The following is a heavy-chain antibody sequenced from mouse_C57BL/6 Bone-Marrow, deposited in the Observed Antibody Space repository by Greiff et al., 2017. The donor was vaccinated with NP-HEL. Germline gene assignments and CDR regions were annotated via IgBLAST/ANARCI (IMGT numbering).Heavy chain of an antibody. J-gene: IGHJ2*01. CDR2: INYDGSST. Sequence: EVHLVESEGGLVQPGSSMKLSCTASGFTFSDYYMAWVRQVPEKGLEWVANINYDGSSTYYLDSLKSRFIISRDNAKNILYLQMSSLKSEDTATYYCARDATTVVAYDYWGQGTTLTVSS. D-gene: IGHD1-1*01. V-gene: IGHV5-16*01. CDR3: ARDATTVVAYDY. CDR1: GFTFSDYY.